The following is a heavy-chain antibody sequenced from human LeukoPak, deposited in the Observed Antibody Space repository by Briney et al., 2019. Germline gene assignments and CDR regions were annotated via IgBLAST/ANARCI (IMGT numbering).Heavy chain of an antibody. V-gene: IGHV3-53*01. J-gene: IGHJ4*02. Sequence: GGSLRLSCAASGFTFSNSAMSWVRQAPGKGLEWVSVIYSGGSTYYADSVKGRFTISRDNSKNTLYLQMNSLRAEDTAVYYCAREGYSYGIDYWGQGTLVTVSS. CDR3: AREGYSYGIDY. CDR2: IYSGGST. CDR1: GFTFSNSA. D-gene: IGHD5-18*01.